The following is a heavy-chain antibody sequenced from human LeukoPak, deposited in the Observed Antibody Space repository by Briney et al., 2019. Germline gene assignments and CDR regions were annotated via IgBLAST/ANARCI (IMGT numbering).Heavy chain of an antibody. J-gene: IGHJ6*02. V-gene: IGHV4-34*01. CDR2: INHSGST. Sequence: NPSETLSLTCAVYGGSFSGYYWSWIRQPPGKGLEWIGEINHSGSTNYNPSLKSRVTISVDTSKNQFSLKLSSVTAADTAVYYCARKDYGDCLPYYYFGMDVWGQGTTVTVSS. D-gene: IGHD4-17*01. CDR3: ARKDYGDCLPYYYFGMDV. CDR1: GGSFSGYY.